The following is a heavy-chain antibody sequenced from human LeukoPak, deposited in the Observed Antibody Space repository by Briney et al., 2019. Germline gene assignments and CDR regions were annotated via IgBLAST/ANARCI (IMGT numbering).Heavy chain of an antibody. CDR3: ARGERLFRSGGGY. CDR1: GYTLTELS. Sequence: ASVRVSCKVSGYTLTELSMHWVRQAPGKGLEWMGGFDPEDGETIYAQKFQGRVTMTRNTSISTAYMELSSLRSEDTAVYYCARGERLFRSGGGYWGQGTLVTVSS. D-gene: IGHD3-22*01. V-gene: IGHV1-24*01. CDR2: FDPEDGET. J-gene: IGHJ4*02.